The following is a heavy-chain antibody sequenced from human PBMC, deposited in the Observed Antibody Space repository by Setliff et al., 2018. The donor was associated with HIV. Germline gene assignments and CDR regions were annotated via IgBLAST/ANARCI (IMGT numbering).Heavy chain of an antibody. D-gene: IGHD5-18*01. Sequence: LRLSCAASGFTFSSYGMHWVRQAPGKGLEWVAFIRYDGSNKYYADFVKGRFTISRDNSKNTLYLQMNSLRAEDTALYYCAKDIYSYGHFDYWGQGTLVTVSS. CDR1: GFTFSSYG. V-gene: IGHV3-30*02. CDR3: AKDIYSYGHFDY. CDR2: IRYDGSNK. J-gene: IGHJ4*02.